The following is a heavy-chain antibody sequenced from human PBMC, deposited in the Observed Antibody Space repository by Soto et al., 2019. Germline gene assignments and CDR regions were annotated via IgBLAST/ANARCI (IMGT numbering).Heavy chain of an antibody. Sequence: PGGSLRLSCAASGFTFSSYAMSWVRLALGKGLEWVSAISGSGGSTYYADSVKGRFTISRDNSKNTLYLQMNSLRAEDTAVYYCAKDLGGSYRVGAFDIWGQGTMVTVSS. CDR3: AKDLGGSYRVGAFDI. CDR2: ISGSGGST. J-gene: IGHJ3*02. V-gene: IGHV3-23*01. CDR1: GFTFSSYA. D-gene: IGHD1-26*01.